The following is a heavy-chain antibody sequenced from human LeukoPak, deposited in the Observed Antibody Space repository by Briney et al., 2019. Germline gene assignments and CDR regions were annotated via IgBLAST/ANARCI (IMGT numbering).Heavy chain of an antibody. CDR1: GYTFTGYY. CDR3: ASARAAAAIISFDY. CDR2: INPNSGGT. D-gene: IGHD6-13*01. V-gene: IGHV1-2*02. J-gene: IGHJ4*02. Sequence: GASVKVSCKASGYTFTGYYMHWVRQAPGQGLEWMGWINPNSGGTNYAQKFQGRVTMTRDTSISTAYMELSRLRSDDTAVYYCASARAAAAIISFDYWGQGTLVTVSS.